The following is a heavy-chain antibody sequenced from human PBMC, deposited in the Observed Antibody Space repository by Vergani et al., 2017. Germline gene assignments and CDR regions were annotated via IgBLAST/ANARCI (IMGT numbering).Heavy chain of an antibody. V-gene: IGHV3-33*01. CDR2: IWYDGSNK. CDR3: ARGGGNYYYYYGMDV. D-gene: IGHD1-26*01. CDR1: GFTFSSYG. Sequence: QVQLVESGGGVVQPGRSLRLSCAASGFTFSSYGMHWVRQAPGKGLEWVAVIWYDGSNKYYADSVKGRFTISRDNSKNTLYLQMNSLRAEDTAVYYCARGGGNYYYYYGMDVWGQGTTVTVSS. J-gene: IGHJ6*02.